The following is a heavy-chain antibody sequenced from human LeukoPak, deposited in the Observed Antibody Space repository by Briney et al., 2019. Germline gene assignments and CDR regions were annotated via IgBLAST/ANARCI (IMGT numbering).Heavy chain of an antibody. CDR1: GGSISSYY. J-gene: IGHJ4*02. CDR2: IYYSGST. Sequence: SETLSLTCTVSGGSISSYYWSWIRQPPGKGLEWIGYIYYSGSTNYNPSLKCRVTISVDTSKNQFSLKLSSVTAADTAVYYCARRRIVATIFDYWGQGTLVTVSS. D-gene: IGHD5-12*01. V-gene: IGHV4-59*08. CDR3: ARRRIVATIFDY.